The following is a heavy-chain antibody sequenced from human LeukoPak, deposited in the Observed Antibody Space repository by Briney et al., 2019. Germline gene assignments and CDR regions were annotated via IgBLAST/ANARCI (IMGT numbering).Heavy chain of an antibody. J-gene: IGHJ3*02. V-gene: IGHV3-15*01. CDR2: IKSKTDGGTT. CDR3: TTDIRQWERAYDI. Sequence: GGSLRLSCAASGLTFSNAWMSWVRQAPGKGLEWVGRIKSKTDGGTTDYAAPVKGRFTISRDDSKNTLYLQMNSLKTEDTAVYYCTTDIRQWERAYDIWGQGTMVTVSS. D-gene: IGHD1-26*01. CDR1: GLTFSNAW.